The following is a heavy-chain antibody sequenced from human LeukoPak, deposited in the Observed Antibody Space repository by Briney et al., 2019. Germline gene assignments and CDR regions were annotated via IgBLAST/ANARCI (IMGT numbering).Heavy chain of an antibody. CDR1: GFTFSSYG. CDR3: AKDQPDILTGYSDYGMDV. V-gene: IGHV3-30*18. J-gene: IGHJ6*02. D-gene: IGHD3-9*01. CDR2: ISYDGSNK. Sequence: GGSLRLSCAASGFTFSSYGMHWVRQAPGKGLEWVAVISYDGSNKYYADSVKGRFTISRDNSKNTLYLQMNSLRAEDTAVYYCAKDQPDILTGYSDYGMDVWGQGTTVTVSS.